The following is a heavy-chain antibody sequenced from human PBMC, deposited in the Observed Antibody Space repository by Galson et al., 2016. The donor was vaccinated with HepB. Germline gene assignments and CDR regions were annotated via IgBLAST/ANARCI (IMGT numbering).Heavy chain of an antibody. V-gene: IGHV1-18*01. CDR1: GYSFTSYG. J-gene: IGHJ4*02. CDR3: VRDLGFDY. Sequence: SVKVSCKASGYSFTSYGISWVRQAPGQGLEWMGWISVYNGNTHYAQKLQDRVTMTTDTSTSTAYMELRSLRSDDTAVYYCVRDLGFDYWGQGTLVTVSS. CDR2: ISVYNGNT. D-gene: IGHD3-16*01.